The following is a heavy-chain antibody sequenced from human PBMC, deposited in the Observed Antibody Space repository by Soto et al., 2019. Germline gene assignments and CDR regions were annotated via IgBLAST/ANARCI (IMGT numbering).Heavy chain of an antibody. CDR2: INHSGST. Sequence: PSETLSLTCAVYGGSFSGYYWNWIRQPPGKGLEWIGEINHSGSTNYNPSLKSRVTISLDTSKNQFSLKMSSVTAADTAVYYCASGTIYHSYGMDVWGQGKMVTVSS. CDR1: GGSFSGYY. J-gene: IGHJ6*02. D-gene: IGHD2-2*01. V-gene: IGHV4-34*01. CDR3: ASGTIYHSYGMDV.